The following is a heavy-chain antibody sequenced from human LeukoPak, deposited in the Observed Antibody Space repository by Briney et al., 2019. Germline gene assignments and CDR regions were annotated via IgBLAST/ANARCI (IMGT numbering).Heavy chain of an antibody. D-gene: IGHD1-7*01. CDR1: GDSVSNNSAA. CDR2: TYYRSKWYS. V-gene: IGHV6-1*01. CDR3: VREEGQGTARMFDC. Sequence: SQTLSLTCAISGDSVSNNSAAWNWIRQSPSRGLEWLGRTYYRSKWYSAYAVSVKSRITINSDTSKNQFSLQLNSVTPEDAAVYYCVREEGQGTARMFDCWGQGIPVTVSS. J-gene: IGHJ4*02.